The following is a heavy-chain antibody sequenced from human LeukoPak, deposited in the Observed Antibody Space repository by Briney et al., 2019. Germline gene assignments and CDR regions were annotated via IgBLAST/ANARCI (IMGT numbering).Heavy chain of an antibody. V-gene: IGHV3-30-3*01. CDR2: ISYDGSNK. J-gene: IGHJ4*02. D-gene: IGHD6-19*01. CDR3: GRAPGGWYEAIFDY. CDR1: GFTFNSYA. Sequence: GGSLRLSCAASGFTFNSYAMHWVRQAPGKGLEWVAVISYDGSNKNYAESVKGRFTISRDNSKNTLYLQMNSLRAEDTAVYYCGRAPGGWYEAIFDYWGQGTLVTVSS.